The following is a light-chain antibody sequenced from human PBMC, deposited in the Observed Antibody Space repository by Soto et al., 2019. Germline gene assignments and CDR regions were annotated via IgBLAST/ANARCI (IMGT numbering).Light chain of an antibody. CDR1: SSNIGSNY. J-gene: IGLJ2*01. CDR2: RAS. Sequence: QSVLTQPPSASGTPGQRVTISCSGSSSNIGSNYVYWYQQVPGTAPRLLMYRASQRPSGVPDRFSGAKSGTSASLAISGLRYEDEADYYCAAWDDTLNGLVFGGGTKVTVL. CDR3: AAWDDTLNGLV. V-gene: IGLV1-47*01.